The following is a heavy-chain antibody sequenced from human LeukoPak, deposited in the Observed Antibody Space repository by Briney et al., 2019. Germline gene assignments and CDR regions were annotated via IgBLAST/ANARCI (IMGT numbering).Heavy chain of an antibody. CDR2: IYTSGST. J-gene: IGHJ6*03. D-gene: IGHD1-26*01. V-gene: IGHV4-61*02. Sequence: PSETLSLACTVSGGSISSGSYYWSWIRQPAGKGLEWIGRIYTSGSTNYNPSLKSRVTISVDTSKSQFSLKLSSVTAADTAVYYCARTASSLPYYYYMDVWGKGTTVTVSS. CDR3: ARTASSLPYYYYMDV. CDR1: GGSISSGSYY.